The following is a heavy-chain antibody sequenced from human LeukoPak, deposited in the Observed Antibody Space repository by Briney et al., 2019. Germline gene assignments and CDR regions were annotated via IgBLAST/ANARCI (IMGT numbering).Heavy chain of an antibody. V-gene: IGHV5-51*01. CDR2: IYATDSDT. D-gene: IGHD3-3*01. J-gene: IGHJ4*02. CDR3: ARHTPDLGSGHHWPVGDY. Sequence: PGESLKISCQGSGYDFTSYWIGWVRQMPGKGLEWMGIIYATDSDTRYSPSFQGQVTMSVDKSISTAYLQWSSLKASDTAMYYCARHTPDLGSGHHWPVGDYWGQGTLVTVSS. CDR1: GYDFTSYW.